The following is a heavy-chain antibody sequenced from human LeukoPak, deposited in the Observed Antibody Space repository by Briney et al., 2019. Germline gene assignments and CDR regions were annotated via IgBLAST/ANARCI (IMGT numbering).Heavy chain of an antibody. V-gene: IGHV1-2*02. CDR1: GYTFTGYY. J-gene: IGHJ1*01. Sequence: ASVKVSCKASGYTFTGYYMHWVRQAPGQGLEGMGWINPNSGGTNYAQKFQGRVTMTTDTSTSTAYMELRSLRSDDTAVYYCAITRMPKRGFQHWGQGTLVTVSS. CDR3: AITRMPKRGFQH. D-gene: IGHD2-2*01. CDR2: INPNSGGT.